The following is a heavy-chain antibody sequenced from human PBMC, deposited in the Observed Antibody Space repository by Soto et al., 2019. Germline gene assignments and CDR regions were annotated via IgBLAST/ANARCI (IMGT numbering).Heavy chain of an antibody. CDR1: GGTFSRYT. CDR2: IIPILGIA. V-gene: IGHV1-69*08. Sequence: QVQLVQSGAEVKKPGSSVKVSCKASGGTFSRYTISWVRQAPGQGLEWMVRIIPILGIANYAQKFQGRVTITADKSTSTAYMELSSLTSEDTAVYYCARDLIVVVPAASLRDDAFDIWGQGTMVTVST. J-gene: IGHJ3*02. CDR3: ARDLIVVVPAASLRDDAFDI. D-gene: IGHD2-2*01.